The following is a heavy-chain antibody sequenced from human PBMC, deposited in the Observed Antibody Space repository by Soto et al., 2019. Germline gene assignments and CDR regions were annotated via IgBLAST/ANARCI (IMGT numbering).Heavy chain of an antibody. Sequence: SETLSLTCAVSGGSISSGGYSWSWIRQPPGKGLEWIGYIYHSGSTYYNPSLKSRVTISVDRSKNQFSLKLSSVTAADTAVYYCARVVSMVRGVAFDPWGQGTLVTVSS. D-gene: IGHD3-10*01. J-gene: IGHJ5*02. V-gene: IGHV4-30-2*01. CDR2: IYHSGST. CDR1: GGSISSGGYS. CDR3: ARVVSMVRGVAFDP.